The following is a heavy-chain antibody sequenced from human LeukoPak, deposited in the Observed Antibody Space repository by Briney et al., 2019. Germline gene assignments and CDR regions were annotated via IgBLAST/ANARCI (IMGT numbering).Heavy chain of an antibody. CDR3: AMITFGGVIVPGY. CDR2: INPNSGGT. Sequence: GASVKVSCKASGYTFTGYYMHWVRQAPGQGLEWMGWINPNSGGTNYAQKFQGRVTMTRDTSISTAYMELSRLRSDDTAVYYCAMITFGGVIVPGYWGQGTLVTVSS. D-gene: IGHD3-16*02. CDR1: GYTFTGYY. J-gene: IGHJ4*02. V-gene: IGHV1-2*02.